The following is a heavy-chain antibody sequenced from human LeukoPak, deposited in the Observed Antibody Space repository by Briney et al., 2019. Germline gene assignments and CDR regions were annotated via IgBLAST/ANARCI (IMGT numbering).Heavy chain of an antibody. J-gene: IGHJ4*02. D-gene: IGHD1-26*01. CDR3: SSESGPFSPFGH. Sequence: SGTLSHTCGVSGGSITSTNYWSWVRQPPGQGLEWIGEISLSGYTGFNPSLRSRVTMSLDESKTHLSLSLASVTAADTAVYDCSSESGPFSPFGHWGQGILVTVTS. CDR1: GGSITSTNY. CDR2: ISLSGYT. V-gene: IGHV4-4*02.